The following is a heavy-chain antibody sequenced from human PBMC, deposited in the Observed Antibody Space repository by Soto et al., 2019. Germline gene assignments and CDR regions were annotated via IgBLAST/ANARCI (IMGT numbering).Heavy chain of an antibody. CDR3: ARDGPIQQLGQSYQF. V-gene: IGHV3-7*01. J-gene: IGHJ1*01. CDR1: GFPFTVFW. Sequence: GGSLRLSCAASGFPFTVFWMSWVRQVPGKGLEWVAMINQGGTERYYVDSVKGRFTTSRDNAANLVYLQMDSLRGEDTAVYYCARDGPIQQLGQSYQFWGQGTLVTVSS. D-gene: IGHD4-4*01. CDR2: INQGGTER.